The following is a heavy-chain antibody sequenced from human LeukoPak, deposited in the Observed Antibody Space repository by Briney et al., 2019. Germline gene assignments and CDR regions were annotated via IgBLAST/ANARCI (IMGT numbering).Heavy chain of an antibody. J-gene: IGHJ4*02. V-gene: IGHV1-2*06. CDR2: INPNSGGT. CDR1: GYTFTGYY. Sequence: ASVKVSCKASGYTFTGYYMHWVRQAPGQGLEWMERINPNSGGTNYAQKFQGRVTMTRDTSISTAYMELSRLRSDDTAVYYCARKGSGYDSNSFDYWGQGTLVTVSS. CDR3: ARKGSGYDSNSFDY. D-gene: IGHD5-12*01.